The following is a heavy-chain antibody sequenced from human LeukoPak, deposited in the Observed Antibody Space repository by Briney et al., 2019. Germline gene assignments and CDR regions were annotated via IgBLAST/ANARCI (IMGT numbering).Heavy chain of an antibody. CDR3: ARRRFLEWLWSS. CDR2: INHRGST. Sequence: PSETLSLTCAVYLGSFSGYYWSWIRPPPGKGLEWIGEINHRGSTNYNPSLTRRATIPVNTSKNQFSLKLSSVTAADTAVYYCARRRFLEWLWSSWGQGTLVTVSS. J-gene: IGHJ5*02. CDR1: LGSFSGYY. D-gene: IGHD3-3*01. V-gene: IGHV4-34*01.